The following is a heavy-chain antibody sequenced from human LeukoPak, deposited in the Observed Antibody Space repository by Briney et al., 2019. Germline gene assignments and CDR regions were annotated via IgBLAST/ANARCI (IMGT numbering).Heavy chain of an antibody. CDR1: GFTFSSYW. J-gene: IGHJ5*02. CDR3: ARDRGNWFDP. CDR2: INSDGSRS. Sequence: GGSLRLSCAASGFTFSSYWMHWVRQAPGKGLVWVSRINSDGSRSTYADSVKGRFTISRDNAKNTLYLQLNSLRAEDTAVYYCARDRGNWFDPWGQGTLVLVSS. V-gene: IGHV3-74*01.